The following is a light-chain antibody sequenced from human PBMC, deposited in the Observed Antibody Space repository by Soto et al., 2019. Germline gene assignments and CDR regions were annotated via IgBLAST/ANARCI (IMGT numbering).Light chain of an antibody. CDR1: KSVNSD. CDR2: GAS. J-gene: IGKJ4*01. V-gene: IGKV3-15*01. Sequence: EIVMTLSPATLSVSPGERATLSCRASKSVNSDLAWYQQKPGQAPRLLIYGASTRATGVPTRFSGSGSGTEFTLTISSLQSEDFAVYYCQQFNNWPLTFGGGTKVDIK. CDR3: QQFNNWPLT.